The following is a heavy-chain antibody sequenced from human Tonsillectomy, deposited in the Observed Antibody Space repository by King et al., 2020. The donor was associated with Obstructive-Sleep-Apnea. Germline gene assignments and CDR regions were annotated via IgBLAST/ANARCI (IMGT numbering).Heavy chain of an antibody. V-gene: IGHV4-30-4*01. J-gene: IGHJ4*02. Sequence: QLQESGPGLVKPSQNLSLTCTVSGGSISSGDYYWSWIRQPPGKGLEWIGYIYYSGSTYYNPSLKSRVTISVDTSKNQFSLKLSSVTAADTAVYYCARVRRYYDILPGYPILGPFDYWGQGTLVTVSS. CDR1: GGSISSGDYY. CDR2: IYYSGST. CDR3: ARVRRYYDILPGYPILGPFDY. D-gene: IGHD3-9*01.